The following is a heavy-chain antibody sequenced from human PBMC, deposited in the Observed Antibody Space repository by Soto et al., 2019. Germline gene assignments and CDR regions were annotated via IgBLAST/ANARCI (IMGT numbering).Heavy chain of an antibody. CDR3: ARKRAVEVTPWCFDP. J-gene: IGHJ5*02. V-gene: IGHV4-59*08. CDR1: GGSISSYY. Sequence: SETLSLTCTVSGGSISSYYWSWIRQPPGKGLEWIGYIYHSGSSNYNPSLKSRVTILLDTSKNQLSLKLSSVTAADTAVYYCARKRAVEVTPWCFDPWGKGPLVTVS. CDR2: IYHSGSS. D-gene: IGHD2-8*02.